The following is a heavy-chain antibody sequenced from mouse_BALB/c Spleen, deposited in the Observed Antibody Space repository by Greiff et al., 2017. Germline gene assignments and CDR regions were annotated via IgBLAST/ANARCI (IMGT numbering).Heavy chain of an antibody. D-gene: IGHD1-1*01. CDR2: INPSNGGT. Sequence: QVQLQQPGAELVKPGASVKLSCKASGYTFTSYYMYWVKQRPGQGLEWIGGINPSNGGTNFNEKFKSKATLTVDKSSSTAYMQLSSLTSEDSAVYYCTRSNYYGSSSFAYWGQGTLVTVSA. CDR1: GYTFTSYY. J-gene: IGHJ3*01. V-gene: IGHV1S81*02. CDR3: TRSNYYGSSSFAY.